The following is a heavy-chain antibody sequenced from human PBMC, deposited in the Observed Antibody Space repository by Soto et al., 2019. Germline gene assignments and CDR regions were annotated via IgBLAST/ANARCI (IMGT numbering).Heavy chain of an antibody. CDR3: AADRPGEKGEKYYYYGMDV. Sequence: QMQLVQSGPEVKKPGTSVKVSCKASGFTFTSSAVQWVRQARGQRLEWIGWIVVGSGNTNYAQKFQERVTITRDMSTSTAYMELSSLRSEDTAVYYCAADRPGEKGEKYYYYGMDVWGQGTTVTVSS. D-gene: IGHD3-10*01. J-gene: IGHJ6*02. CDR1: GFTFTSSA. V-gene: IGHV1-58*01. CDR2: IVVGSGNT.